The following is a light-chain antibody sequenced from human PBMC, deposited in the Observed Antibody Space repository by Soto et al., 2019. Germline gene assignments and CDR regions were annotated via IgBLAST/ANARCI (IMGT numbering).Light chain of an antibody. CDR2: GAS. J-gene: IGKJ1*01. CDR1: QSVSRNY. CDR3: QQYYSSPWT. V-gene: IGKV3-20*01. Sequence: EIVLTQSPGTLSLSPGERATLSCRTSQSVSRNYLAWYQQKPGQAPRLFIYGASSRAAGIPDRFSGFGSGTDFTLTISRLEPDDFAVYYCQQYYSSPWTFGQGTKVEVK.